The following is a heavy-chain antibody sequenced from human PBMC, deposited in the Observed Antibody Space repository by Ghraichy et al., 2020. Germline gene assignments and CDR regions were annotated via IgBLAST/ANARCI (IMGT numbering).Heavy chain of an antibody. CDR3: ARIRKQQLETRHYYYGMDV. Sequence: SGPTLVKPTQTLTLTCTFSGFSLSTSGMCVSWIRQPPGKALEWLALIDWDDDKYYSTSLKTRLTISKDTSKNQVVLTMTNMDPVDTATYYCARIRKQQLETRHYYYGMDVWGQGTTVTVSS. CDR2: IDWDDDK. CDR1: GFSLSTSGMC. D-gene: IGHD6-13*01. V-gene: IGHV2-70*01. J-gene: IGHJ6*02.